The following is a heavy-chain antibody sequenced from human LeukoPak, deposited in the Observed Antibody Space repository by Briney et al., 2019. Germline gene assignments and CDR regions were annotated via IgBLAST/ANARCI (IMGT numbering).Heavy chain of an antibody. D-gene: IGHD4-17*01. V-gene: IGHV3-23*01. J-gene: IGHJ4*02. CDR1: GFTFSSYA. Sequence: GGSLRLSCAASGFTFSSYAMSWVRQAPGKGLEWVSAISGSGGSTYYADSVKGGFTISRDNSKNTLYLQMNSLRAEDTAVYYCAKMSRVYGDYEDYWGQGTLVTASS. CDR3: AKMSRVYGDYEDY. CDR2: ISGSGGST.